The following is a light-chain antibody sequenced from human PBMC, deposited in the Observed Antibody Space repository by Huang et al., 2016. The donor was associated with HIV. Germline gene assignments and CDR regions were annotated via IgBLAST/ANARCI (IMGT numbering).Light chain of an antibody. V-gene: IGKV3-15*01. Sequence: EIVMTQSPATLSVSPGERATLSCSASQSVSSNLAWYQQKPGQAPRLLIYGVSTRATGIPSRFSGSGSVTEFTLTISSLQSEDNAVYFCHQYSNWPPVITFGPGTKVEIK. CDR1: QSVSSN. CDR2: GVS. J-gene: IGKJ3*01. CDR3: HQYSNWPPVIT.